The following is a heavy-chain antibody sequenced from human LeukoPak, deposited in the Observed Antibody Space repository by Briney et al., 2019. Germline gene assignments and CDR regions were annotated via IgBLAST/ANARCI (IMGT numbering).Heavy chain of an antibody. J-gene: IGHJ1*01. CDR2: ISYDGSNK. CDR1: GFTFSSYA. V-gene: IGHV3-30*04. Sequence: GGSLRLSCAASGFTFSSYAMHWVRQAPGKGLEWVAVISYDGSNKYYADSVKGRFTISRDNSKNTLYLQMNSLRAEDTAVYYCAKDRIVGATVPEYFQHWGQGTLVTVSS. CDR3: AKDRIVGATVPEYFQH. D-gene: IGHD1-26*01.